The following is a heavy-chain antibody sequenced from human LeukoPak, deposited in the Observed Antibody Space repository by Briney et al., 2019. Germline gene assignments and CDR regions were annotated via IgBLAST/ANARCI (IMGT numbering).Heavy chain of an antibody. J-gene: IGHJ4*02. CDR3: AREGGLYSSGWSPAYY. CDR1: GYIFTAYY. V-gene: IGHV1-18*04. Sequence: ASVKVSCKASGYIFTAYYMHWVRQAPGQGLEWMGWISAYNGNTNYAQKLQGRVTMTTDTSTSTAYMELRSLRSDDTAVYYCAREGGLYSSGWSPAYYWGQGTLVTVSS. D-gene: IGHD6-19*01. CDR2: ISAYNGNT.